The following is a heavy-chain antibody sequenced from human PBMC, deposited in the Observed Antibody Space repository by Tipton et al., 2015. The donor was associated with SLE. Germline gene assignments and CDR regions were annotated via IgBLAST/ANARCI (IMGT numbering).Heavy chain of an antibody. Sequence: LRLSCTVSGGSMSTYYWSWIRLPPGKGLEWIGYIYYSGGTSYNPSLNSRVTISVDTSRNQFSLKLTSVTAADSAVYYCARYSLPNWHLDLWGSGPRLTVSS. CDR2: IYYSGGT. CDR1: GGSMSTYY. D-gene: IGHD1-26*01. V-gene: IGHV4-59*01. J-gene: IGHJ2*01. CDR3: ARYSLPNWHLDL.